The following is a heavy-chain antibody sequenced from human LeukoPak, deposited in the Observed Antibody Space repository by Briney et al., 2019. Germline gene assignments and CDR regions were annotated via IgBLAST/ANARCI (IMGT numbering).Heavy chain of an antibody. CDR1: GGSISRSSYY. V-gene: IGHV4-39*01. D-gene: IGHD3-22*01. Sequence: SETLSLTCTVSGGSISRSSYYWGWIRQPPGKGLEWIGSIYYSGSTYYNPSLKSRVTISVDTSKNQFSLKLSSVTAADTAVYYCARHRGYYDSSGYYYPYYFDYWGQGTLVTVSS. J-gene: IGHJ4*02. CDR2: IYYSGST. CDR3: ARHRGYYDSSGYYYPYYFDY.